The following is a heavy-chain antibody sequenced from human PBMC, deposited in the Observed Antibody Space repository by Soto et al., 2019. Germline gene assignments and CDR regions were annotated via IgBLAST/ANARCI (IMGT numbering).Heavy chain of an antibody. V-gene: IGHV4-39*01. Sequence: QLQLQESGPGLVKPSETLSLTCTVPVGSISSSSYYWGWIRQPPGKGLEWIGSIYYSGSTYYNPSLKSRVTISVDTSKNQFSLKLTSVTAADTAVYYCASLPAHSSGWSSFDYWGQGTLVTVSS. CDR3: ASLPAHSSGWSSFDY. D-gene: IGHD6-19*01. CDR2: IYYSGST. CDR1: VGSISSSSYY. J-gene: IGHJ4*02.